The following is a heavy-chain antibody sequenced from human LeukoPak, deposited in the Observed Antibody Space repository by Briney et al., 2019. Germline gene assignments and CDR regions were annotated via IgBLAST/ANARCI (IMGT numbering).Heavy chain of an antibody. Sequence: PGGSLRLSCAASGFTFSSYWMGWVRQAPGKGLEWVANIKQDGSEIYYVDSVKGRFTISRDNAKNTLYLQMNSLRAGDTAVYYCAKDRYSGYDFGNEIDYWGQGTLVTVSS. CDR3: AKDRYSGYDFGNEIDY. J-gene: IGHJ4*02. CDR1: GFTFSSYW. D-gene: IGHD5-12*01. V-gene: IGHV3-7*01. CDR2: IKQDGSEI.